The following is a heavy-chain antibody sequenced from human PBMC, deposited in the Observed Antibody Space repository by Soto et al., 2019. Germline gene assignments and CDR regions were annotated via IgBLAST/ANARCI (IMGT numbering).Heavy chain of an antibody. Sequence: ASVKVSCKASGYTFTSYYMHWVRQAPRQGLEWMGIINPIVGSTNYAQKFQGRVTMTADKSTSTAYMELSSLRSEDTAVYYCAVEYSSSSVGWGQGTLVTVSS. CDR2: INPIVGST. V-gene: IGHV1-46*03. CDR1: GYTFTSYY. D-gene: IGHD6-6*01. CDR3: AVEYSSSSVG. J-gene: IGHJ4*02.